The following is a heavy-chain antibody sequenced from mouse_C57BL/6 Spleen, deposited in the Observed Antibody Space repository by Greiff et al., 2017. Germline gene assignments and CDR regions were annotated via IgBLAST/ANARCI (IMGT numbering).Heavy chain of an antibody. CDR2: INYDGSST. D-gene: IGHD4-1*01. V-gene: IGHV5-16*01. CDR3: ARIWDEYFDY. Sequence: EVKLMESEGGLVQPGSSMKLSCTASGFTFSDYYMAWVRQVPEKGLEWVANINYDGSSTYYLDSLKSRFIISRDNAKNILYLQMSSLKSEDTATYYCARIWDEYFDYWGQGTTLTVSS. J-gene: IGHJ2*01. CDR1: GFTFSDYY.